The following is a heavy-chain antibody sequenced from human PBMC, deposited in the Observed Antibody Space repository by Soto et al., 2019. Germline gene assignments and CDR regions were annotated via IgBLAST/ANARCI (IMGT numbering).Heavy chain of an antibody. D-gene: IGHD2-2*01. CDR3: ARGRRSTSFEGGPFDP. V-gene: IGHV3-48*01. CDR2: ISSSSSTI. Sequence: GGSLRLSCAASGFTFSSYSMNWVRQAPGKGLEWVSYISSSSSTIYYADSVKGRFTISRDNAKNSLYLQMNSLRAEDTAVYYCARGRRSTSFEGGPFDPWGQGTLVTVSS. CDR1: GFTFSSYS. J-gene: IGHJ5*02.